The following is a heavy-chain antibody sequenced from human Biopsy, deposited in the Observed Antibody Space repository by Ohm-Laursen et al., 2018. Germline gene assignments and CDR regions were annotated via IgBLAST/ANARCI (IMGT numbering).Heavy chain of an antibody. CDR3: ASGGQWPKPYLRYFDP. J-gene: IGHJ5*02. CDR2: IHHSGST. Sequence: TLSLTCTVSGVSITAYYWSWIRQPPGKGLECIGNIHHSGSTNYNPSLKSRLTISVDTSKNQISLRLSSVTAADTAVYYCASGGQWPKPYLRYFDPWGQGTLVTVSS. V-gene: IGHV4-59*01. CDR1: GVSITAYY. D-gene: IGHD6-19*01.